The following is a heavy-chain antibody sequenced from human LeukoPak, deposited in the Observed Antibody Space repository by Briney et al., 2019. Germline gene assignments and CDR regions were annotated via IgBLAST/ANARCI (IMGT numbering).Heavy chain of an antibody. CDR3: ARRPGPDDYGDY. V-gene: IGHV5-51*01. CDR2: IYPGDSDI. CDR1: GYSFTRYW. D-gene: IGHD4-17*01. Sequence: GESLKISCKGSGYSFTRYWIGWVRQMPGKGLEWMGIIYPGDSDIRYSPSFQGQVTISVDKSISTAYLPWSSLKASDTAMYYCARRPGPDDYGDYWGQGTLVTVSS. J-gene: IGHJ4*02.